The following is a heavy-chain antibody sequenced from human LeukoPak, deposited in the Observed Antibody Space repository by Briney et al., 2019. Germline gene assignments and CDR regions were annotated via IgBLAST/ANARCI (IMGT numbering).Heavy chain of an antibody. CDR2: TYAGGAS. CDR3: ARADSSKWWGLDP. Sequence: PGGSLRLSCAASGFNISKTYLMWARQAPGKRLEWVSVTYAGGASWYGDFVEGRFTNSRDNSKNTVHLQMSGLRGDDTAIYYCARADSSKWWGLDPWGQGTLVTAAS. V-gene: IGHV3-53*01. J-gene: IGHJ5*02. D-gene: IGHD2-21*02. CDR1: GFNISKTY.